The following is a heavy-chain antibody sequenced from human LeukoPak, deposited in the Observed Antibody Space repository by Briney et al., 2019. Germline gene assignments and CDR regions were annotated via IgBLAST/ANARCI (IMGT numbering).Heavy chain of an antibody. Sequence: GGSLRLSCAASGFTFSSYNMNWVRQAPGKGLEWVSYISAGSSTTYYADSVTGRFTISRDNAKNSLYLQMNSLRDEDTGVYYCARENILYGSGSYYIFDYWGQGTLVTVSS. CDR2: ISAGSSTT. CDR3: ARENILYGSGSYYIFDY. J-gene: IGHJ4*02. V-gene: IGHV3-48*02. D-gene: IGHD3-10*01. CDR1: GFTFSSYN.